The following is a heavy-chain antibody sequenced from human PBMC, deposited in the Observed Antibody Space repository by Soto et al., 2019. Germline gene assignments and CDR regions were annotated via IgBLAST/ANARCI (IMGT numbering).Heavy chain of an antibody. CDR3: ANVGSAGKEALPFDY. J-gene: IGHJ4*02. V-gene: IGHV3-23*01. CDR2: ISGSGGST. Sequence: GGSLRLSCAASGFTFSSYAMSWVRQAPGKGLEWVSAISGSGGSTYYADSVKGRFTISRDNSKNTLYLQMNSLRAEDTAVYYCANVGSAGKEALPFDYWGQGTLVTVSS. D-gene: IGHD2-15*01. CDR1: GFTFSSYA.